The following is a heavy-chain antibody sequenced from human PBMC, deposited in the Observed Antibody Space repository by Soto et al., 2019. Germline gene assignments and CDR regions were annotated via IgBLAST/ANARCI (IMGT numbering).Heavy chain of an antibody. D-gene: IGHD3-10*01. Sequence: PSETLSLTCTVSGGSISSYYWSWIRQAAGKGLEWIGRIYTSGSTNYNPSLKSRVTMSVDTSKNQFSLKMSSVTAADTAVYYCASFYVSEYGDYYGMDVWGQGTTVTVSS. J-gene: IGHJ6*02. CDR3: ASFYVSEYGDYYGMDV. CDR2: IYTSGST. V-gene: IGHV4-4*07. CDR1: GGSISSYY.